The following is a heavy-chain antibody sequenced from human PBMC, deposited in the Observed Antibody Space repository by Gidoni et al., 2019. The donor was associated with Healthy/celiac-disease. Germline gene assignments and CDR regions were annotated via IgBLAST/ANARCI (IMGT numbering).Heavy chain of an antibody. Sequence: QVTLKESGPVLVKPKETLPLTCTVSGFSLSNARMGVRWIRQPPGKALDWLAHIFSNDEKTSSTSLTSMLTSSKDTSNSHVFLTMTNMEPLDTATYYCARIGSGYSSGWYECYYYYGMDVWGQGTTVTVSS. CDR3: ARIGSGYSSGWYECYYYYGMDV. V-gene: IGHV2-26*01. D-gene: IGHD6-19*01. J-gene: IGHJ6*02. CDR2: IFSNDEK. CDR1: GFSLSNARMG.